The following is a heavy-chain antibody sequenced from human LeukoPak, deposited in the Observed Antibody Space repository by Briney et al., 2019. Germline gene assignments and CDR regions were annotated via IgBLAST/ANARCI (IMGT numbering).Heavy chain of an antibody. CDR2: ISGGGGST. D-gene: IGHD6-19*01. CDR1: GFTFSSYA. CDR3: AREDGSGWPFDC. V-gene: IGHV3-23*01. Sequence: GGSLRLSCAASGFTFSSYAMSWVRQAPGKGLEWVSAISGGGGSTYYADSEKGRFTISRDNSKNTLYLQMNSLRAEDTAVYYCAREDGSGWPFDCWGQGTLVTVSS. J-gene: IGHJ4*02.